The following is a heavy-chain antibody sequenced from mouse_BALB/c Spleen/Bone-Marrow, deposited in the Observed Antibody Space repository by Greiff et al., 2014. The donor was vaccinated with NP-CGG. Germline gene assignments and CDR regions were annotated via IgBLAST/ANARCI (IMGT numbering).Heavy chain of an antibody. CDR3: TTGFAY. J-gene: IGHJ3*01. CDR2: IRLKSNNYAT. V-gene: IGHV6-6*02. Sequence: VQLKEAGGGLVQPGGTMKLSCGASGFTFRKYWVNWGRQSPEKGLDWVAEIRLKSNNYATHYAESVKGRFTISRDDSKSSVYLQMNNLRAEDTGIYYCTTGFAYWGQGTLVTVSA. CDR1: GFTFRKYW.